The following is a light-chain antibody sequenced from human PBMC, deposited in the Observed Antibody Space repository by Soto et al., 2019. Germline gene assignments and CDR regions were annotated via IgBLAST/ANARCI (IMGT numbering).Light chain of an antibody. CDR1: SSNIGGNS. V-gene: IGLV2-23*01. J-gene: IGLJ1*01. Sequence: QSVMTQPPSVSAAPGQKVTISCSGSSSNIGGNSVSWYQHYPGKAPKLMIYEGIKRPSGVSNRFSGSKSGNTAFLTISGLQAEDEADYYCCSYAGSGTDNYVFGSGTKLTVL. CDR3: CSYAGSGTDNYV. CDR2: EGI.